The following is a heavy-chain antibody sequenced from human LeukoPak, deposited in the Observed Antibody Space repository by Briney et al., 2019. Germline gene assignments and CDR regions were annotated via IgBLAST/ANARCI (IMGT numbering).Heavy chain of an antibody. V-gene: IGHV5-51*01. Sequence: GESLKISCKGSGYSFTSYWIGWVRQMPGKGLEWMGMIYPGDSDTRYSPSLQGQVTISADKSISTAYLQCGILEASDTAMYYCARAGRDGYINAFDIWGQGTMVTVSS. CDR2: IYPGDSDT. CDR1: GYSFTSYW. CDR3: ARAGRDGYINAFDI. D-gene: IGHD5-24*01. J-gene: IGHJ3*02.